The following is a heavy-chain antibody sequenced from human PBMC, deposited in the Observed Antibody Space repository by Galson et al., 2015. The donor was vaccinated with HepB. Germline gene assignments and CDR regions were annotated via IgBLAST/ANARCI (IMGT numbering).Heavy chain of an antibody. D-gene: IGHD2-2*01. CDR3: ARDIRHCSGARCYWGPLAY. Sequence: SLRLSCAVSGFNFSSYGMHWVRQAPGKGLEWVAVLSYDESKEEYGDSVKGRFTISRDNSKNTLYLQMNSLRVEDTAMYYCARDIRHCSGARCYWGPLAYWGPGTLVTVSS. J-gene: IGHJ4*02. V-gene: IGHV3-30*03. CDR2: LSYDESKE. CDR1: GFNFSSYG.